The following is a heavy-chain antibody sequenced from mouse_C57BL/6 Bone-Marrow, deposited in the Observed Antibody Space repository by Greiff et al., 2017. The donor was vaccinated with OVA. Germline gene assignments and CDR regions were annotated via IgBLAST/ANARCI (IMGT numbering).Heavy chain of an antibody. V-gene: IGHV1-26*01. D-gene: IGHD2-3*01. CDR1: GYTFTDYY. CDR3: ARKGGYYVLSYWYFDV. CDR2: INPNNGGT. J-gene: IGHJ1*03. Sequence: VQLKQSGPELVKPGASVKISCKASGYTFTDYYMNWVKQSHGKSLEWIGDINPNNGGTSYNQKFKGKATLTVDKSSSTAYMELRSLTSEDSAVYYCARKGGYYVLSYWYFDVWGTGTTVTVSS.